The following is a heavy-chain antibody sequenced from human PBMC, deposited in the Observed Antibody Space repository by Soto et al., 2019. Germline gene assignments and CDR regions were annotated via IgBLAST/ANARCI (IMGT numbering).Heavy chain of an antibody. CDR1: GGSFSGYY. D-gene: IGHD3-10*01. CDR2: INHSGST. CDR3: ARSVYGSGIDY. J-gene: IGHJ4*02. Sequence: SETLSLTCAVYGGSFSGYYWSWIRQPPGKGLEWIGEINHSGSTNYNPSLKSRVTISVDTSKNQFSLKLSSVTAADTAVYYCARSVYGSGIDYWGQGTLVTVS. V-gene: IGHV4-34*01.